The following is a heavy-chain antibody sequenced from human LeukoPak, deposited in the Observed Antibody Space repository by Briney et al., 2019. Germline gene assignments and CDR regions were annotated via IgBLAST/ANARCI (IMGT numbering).Heavy chain of an antibody. Sequence: ETLSLTCAVYGGSFSGYYWSWIRQPPGKGLEWIGEINHSGSTNYNPSLKSRVTISVDTSKNQFSLKLSSVTAADTAVYYCARGPSRRYFDWLLPPNIHYFDYWGQGTLVTVSS. CDR1: GGSFSGYY. CDR2: INHSGST. CDR3: ARGPSRRYFDWLLPPNIHYFDY. V-gene: IGHV4-34*01. J-gene: IGHJ4*02. D-gene: IGHD3-9*01.